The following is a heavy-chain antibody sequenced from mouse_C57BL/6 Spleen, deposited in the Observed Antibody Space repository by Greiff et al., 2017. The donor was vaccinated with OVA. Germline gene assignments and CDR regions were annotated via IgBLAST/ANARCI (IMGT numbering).Heavy chain of an antibody. D-gene: IGHD3-2*02. CDR3: ARRQLSPGDY. J-gene: IGHJ2*01. CDR2: IYPGDGDT. CDR1: GYAFSSSW. V-gene: IGHV1-82*01. Sequence: QVQLQQSGPELVKPGASVKISCKASGYAFSSSWMNWVKQRPGKGLEWLGRIYPGDGDTNYNGKFKGKATLTADKSSSTAYMQLSSLTSEDSAVYFCARRQLSPGDYWGQGTTLTVSS.